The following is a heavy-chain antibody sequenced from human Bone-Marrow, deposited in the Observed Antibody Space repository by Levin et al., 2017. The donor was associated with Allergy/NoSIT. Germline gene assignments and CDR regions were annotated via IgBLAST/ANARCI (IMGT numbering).Heavy chain of an antibody. V-gene: IGHV3-48*01. CDR3: ASPNSGRGY. CDR1: GFTFSSYS. J-gene: IGHJ4*02. D-gene: IGHD3-10*01. Sequence: GGSLRLSCAASGFTFSSYSMNWVRQAPGKGLEWVSYISSSSSTIYYADSVKGRFTISRDNAKNSLYLQMNSLRAEDTAVYYCASPNSGRGYWGQGTLVTVSS. CDR2: ISSSSSTI.